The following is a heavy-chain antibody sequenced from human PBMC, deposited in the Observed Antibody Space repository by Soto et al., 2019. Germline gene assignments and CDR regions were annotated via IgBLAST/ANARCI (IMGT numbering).Heavy chain of an antibody. CDR2: ISDGGDLT. V-gene: IGHV3-23*01. CDR1: GFAFSNHP. D-gene: IGHD3-10*01. Sequence: PVGSLRLSCAASGFAFSNHPMSWVRQAPEKGLEWVAGISDGGDLTYNADSVRGRFTISRDNSRNTLYLQMNSLRAEDTAVYYCARRVIGSSRAFDIWGQGTMVTVSS. J-gene: IGHJ3*02. CDR3: ARRVIGSSRAFDI.